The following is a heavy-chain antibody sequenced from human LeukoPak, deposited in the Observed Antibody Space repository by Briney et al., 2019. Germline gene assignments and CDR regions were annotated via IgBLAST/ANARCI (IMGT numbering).Heavy chain of an antibody. Sequence: PGGSLRLSCAASGLTFSSYPMHWVRQAPGKGLEWVAVISYDGSEKHYADPVKGRFTISRDNSKNTLYLQMNSLRAEDTAVYYCAKVNYYESSGYYDYWGQGTLVTVSS. CDR1: GLTFSSYP. D-gene: IGHD3-22*01. CDR3: AKVNYYESSGYYDY. CDR2: ISYDGSEK. J-gene: IGHJ4*02. V-gene: IGHV3-30-3*01.